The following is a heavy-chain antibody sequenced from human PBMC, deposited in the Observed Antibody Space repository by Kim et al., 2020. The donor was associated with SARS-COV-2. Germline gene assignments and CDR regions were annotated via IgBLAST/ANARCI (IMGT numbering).Heavy chain of an antibody. D-gene: IGHD6-6*01. J-gene: IGHJ4*02. Sequence: ADSVKGRFTISSDNSKNTLYLQMNSLRAEDTAVYYCAKDSPYSSSPTLDYWGQGTLVTVSS. V-gene: IGHV3-23*01. CDR3: AKDSPYSSSPTLDY.